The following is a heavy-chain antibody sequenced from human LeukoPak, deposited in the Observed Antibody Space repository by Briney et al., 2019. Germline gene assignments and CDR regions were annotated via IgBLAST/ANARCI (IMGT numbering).Heavy chain of an antibody. CDR3: AKEVTMVRGVIRLFRMENYFDY. V-gene: IGHV3-23*01. CDR1: GFTFSSYA. D-gene: IGHD3-10*01. CDR2: ISGSGGST. Sequence: AGGSLRLSCAASGFTFSSYAMSWVRQAPGKGLEWVSAISGSGGSTYYADSVKGRFTISRDNSKNTLYLQMNSLRAEDTAVYYCAKEVTMVRGVIRLFRMENYFDYWGQGTLVTVSS. J-gene: IGHJ4*02.